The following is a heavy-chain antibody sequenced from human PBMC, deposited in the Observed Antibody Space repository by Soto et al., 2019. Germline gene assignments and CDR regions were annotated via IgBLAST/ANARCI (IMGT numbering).Heavy chain of an antibody. J-gene: IGHJ3*02. V-gene: IGHV3-33*01. CDR2: MWNDGTNK. CDR1: GFRFSSYA. D-gene: IGHD6-19*01. CDR3: ARGLRSGGWPYDAFDI. Sequence: QVQLVESGGGVVQPGRSLRLSCAASGFRFSSYAMHWVRQAPGKGLEWVATMWNDGTNKYYADSVKGRFIISRDNSKNTLYVQMNSLRAEDTAVYYCARGLRSGGWPYDAFDIWGQGTMVTVSS.